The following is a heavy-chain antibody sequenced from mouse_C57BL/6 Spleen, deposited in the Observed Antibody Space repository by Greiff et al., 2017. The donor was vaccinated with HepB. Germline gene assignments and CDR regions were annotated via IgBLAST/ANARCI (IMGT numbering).Heavy chain of an antibody. D-gene: IGHD2-1*01. V-gene: IGHV14-2*01. CDR1: GFNFTDYY. CDR3: APYGNYADWYFDV. CDR2: IDPEDGET. J-gene: IGHJ1*03. Sequence: EVKLQQSGAELVKPGASVKLSCTASGFNFTDYYMHWVKQRTEQGLEWIGRIDPEDGETKYAPKFQGKATITADTSSNTAYLQLSSLTSEDSAVYYCAPYGNYADWYFDVWGTGTTVTVSS.